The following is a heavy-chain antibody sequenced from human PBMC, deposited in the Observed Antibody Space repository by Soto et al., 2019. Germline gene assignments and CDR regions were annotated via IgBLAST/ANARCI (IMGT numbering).Heavy chain of an antibody. CDR1: GYTFTSYG. CDR2: ISAYNGNT. V-gene: IGHV1-18*01. Sequence: ASVKVSCKASGYTFTSYGISWVRQAPGQGLEWMGWISAYNGNTNYAQKLQGRVTMTTDTSTSTAYMELRSLRSDDTAVYYCSISLFQHRTASIDCRGPGTMVTVFS. CDR3: SISLFQHRTASIDC. D-gene: IGHD2-21*01. J-gene: IGHJ4*03.